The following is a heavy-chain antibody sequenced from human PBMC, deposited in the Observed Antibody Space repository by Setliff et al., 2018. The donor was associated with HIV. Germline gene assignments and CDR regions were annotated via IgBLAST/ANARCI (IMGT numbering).Heavy chain of an antibody. V-gene: IGHV4-39*07. CDR3: ARGFTFGGALVISYYFDS. D-gene: IGHD3-16*02. Sequence: KPSETLSLTCSVSGGSISSSSYYWGWIRQPPGKGLEWIGSIYYSGSTYYNPSLKSRVTISVDTSKNQFSLRMSSVTAADTAVYYCARGFTFGGALVISYYFDSWGQGTLVTVSS. CDR1: GGSISSSSYY. J-gene: IGHJ4*02. CDR2: IYYSGST.